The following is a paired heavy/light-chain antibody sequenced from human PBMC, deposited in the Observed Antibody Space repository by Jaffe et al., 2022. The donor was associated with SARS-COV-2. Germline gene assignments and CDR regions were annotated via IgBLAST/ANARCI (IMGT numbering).Heavy chain of an antibody. CDR1: GFNITDYY. CDR3: ARGLGGYAGFDFLYY. V-gene: IGHV3-11*06. CDR2: ISGNSRFT. D-gene: IGHD5-12*01. Sequence: QVKLVESGGGLVKPGGSLRLSCVASGFNITDYYFSWIRQVPGKGPEWVSYISGNSRFTDFAESVKGRFTISRDNARNSLFLHMNILRSDDTAVYYCARGLGGYAGFDFLYYWGQGTLVAVSS. J-gene: IGHJ4*02.
Light chain of an antibody. CDR2: GAY. CDR3: QHFGSRNT. CDR1: QSVRSNY. Sequence: IVLTQSPGTLSLSPGERATLSCRASQSVRSNYLGWYQQKPGQAPRLLIYGAYGRATGIPDRFSGSGSGTDFTLTISRLEPEDFAVYYCQHFGSRNTFGQGTKLEI. V-gene: IGKV3-20*01. J-gene: IGKJ2*01.